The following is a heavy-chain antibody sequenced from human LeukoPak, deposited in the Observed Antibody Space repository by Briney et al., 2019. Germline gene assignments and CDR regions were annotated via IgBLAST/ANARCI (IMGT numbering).Heavy chain of an antibody. D-gene: IGHD5-18*01. J-gene: IGHJ4*02. CDR2: ITTSGSTI. Sequence: SGGSLRLSCVASGFTFSNHEMNWVRQAPGKGLEWVSYITTSGSTIYYADSVKGRFTISRDNAKNSLYLQMNSLRAEDTAVYYCARDRDTAYLRADYWGQGTLVTVSS. CDR3: ARDRDTAYLRADY. CDR1: GFTFSNHE. V-gene: IGHV3-48*03.